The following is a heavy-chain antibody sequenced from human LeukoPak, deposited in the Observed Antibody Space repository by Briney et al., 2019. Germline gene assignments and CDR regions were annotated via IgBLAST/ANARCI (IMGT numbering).Heavy chain of an antibody. CDR2: IFSGGST. CDR3: ARLRFFDY. V-gene: IGHV3-53*01. CDR1: GFTVSSNY. D-gene: IGHD4-17*01. Sequence: GGSLRLSCAASGFTVSSNYMSWVRQAPGKGLEWVSVIFSGGSTYYADSVKGRFTISRDNSKNTLYVQMNVFKAENTAVYDCARLRFFDYWGQGTLVTVSS. J-gene: IGHJ4*02.